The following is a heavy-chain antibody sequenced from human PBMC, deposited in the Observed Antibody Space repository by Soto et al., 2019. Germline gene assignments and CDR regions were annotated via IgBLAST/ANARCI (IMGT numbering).Heavy chain of an antibody. V-gene: IGHV4-31*03. Sequence: SETLSLTCTVSGGSISSGCYYWSWIRQHPGKGLEWIGYIYYSGSTYYNPSLKSRVTISVDTSKNQFSLKLSSVTAADTAVYCSGRGGAHMVRGPKGIIWFAPSGQGTLATFSS. D-gene: IGHD3-10*01. J-gene: IGHJ5*02. CDR1: GGSISSGCYY. CDR2: IYYSGST. CDR3: GRGGAHMVRGPKGIIWFAP.